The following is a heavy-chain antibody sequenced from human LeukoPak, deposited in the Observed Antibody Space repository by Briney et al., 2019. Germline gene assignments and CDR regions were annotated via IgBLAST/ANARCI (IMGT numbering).Heavy chain of an antibody. CDR1: GFTFSNYN. CDR3: AKDVSIAARDLDY. J-gene: IGHJ4*02. CDR2: ISWNSGSI. D-gene: IGHD6-6*01. Sequence: PGGSLRLSCAASGFTFSNYNINWVRQAPGKGLEWVSGISWNSGSIGYADSVKGRFTISRDNAKNSLYLQMNSLRAEDTALYYCAKDVSIAARDLDYWGQGTLVTVSS. V-gene: IGHV3-9*01.